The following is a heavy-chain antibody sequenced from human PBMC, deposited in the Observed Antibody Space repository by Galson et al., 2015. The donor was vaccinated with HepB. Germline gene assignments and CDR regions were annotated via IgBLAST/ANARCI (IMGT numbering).Heavy chain of an antibody. V-gene: IGHV1-2*02. Sequence: SVTVSCKASGSTFTDYYIHWVRQAPGRGLEWMGWINPKTGGTNYAQRLQGRATLTRDTSISTTYMEVKRLRSDDTAVYYCSRARGRFGELYWDYWGQGSLVTVSS. D-gene: IGHD3-10*01. CDR3: SRARGRFGELYWDY. J-gene: IGHJ4*02. CDR2: INPKTGGT. CDR1: GSTFTDYY.